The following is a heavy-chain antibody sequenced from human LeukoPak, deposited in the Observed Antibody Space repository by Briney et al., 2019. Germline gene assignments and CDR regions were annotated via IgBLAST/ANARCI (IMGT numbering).Heavy chain of an antibody. CDR3: ARDKGGAEAFDY. V-gene: IGHV1-2*02. J-gene: IGHJ4*02. CDR1: GYTFTGYY. CDR2: INPNSGGT. D-gene: IGHD1-26*01. Sequence: GASVKVSCKASGYTFTGYYMHWVRQAPGQGLEWMGWINPNSGGTNYAQKFQVRVTMTRDTSISTVYMELSRLRSDDTAVYYCARDKGGAEAFDYWGQGTPVTVSS.